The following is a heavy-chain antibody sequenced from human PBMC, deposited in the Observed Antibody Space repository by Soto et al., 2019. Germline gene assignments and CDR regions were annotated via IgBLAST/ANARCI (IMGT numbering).Heavy chain of an antibody. V-gene: IGHV3-23*01. Sequence: GGSLRLSCAASGFTFSSYAMSWVRQAPGKGLEWVSAISGSDGSTYYADSVKGRFTISRDNSKNTMYLQMNSLIDEDTAVYYCAKPHLFWSGYDAFDIWGQGTMVTVSS. CDR1: GFTFSSYA. D-gene: IGHD3-3*01. J-gene: IGHJ3*02. CDR3: AKPHLFWSGYDAFDI. CDR2: ISGSDGST.